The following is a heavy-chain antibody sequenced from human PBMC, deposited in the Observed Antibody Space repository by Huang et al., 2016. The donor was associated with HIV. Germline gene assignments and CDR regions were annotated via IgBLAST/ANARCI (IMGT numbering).Heavy chain of an antibody. CDR2: GYYSGST. CDR1: GGSITSLY. CDR3: ARAVESTLMVSAFRWEKTYWFDF. V-gene: IGHV4-59*11. J-gene: IGHJ5*01. Sequence: VQLQESGPGLVKPSETLSLTCTVSGGSITSLYWSWIRQPPGKQMEWIGSGYYSGSTTYNPTRKSRVSISRDESKKGFSLKMTSVTAADTAVYYWARAVESTLMVSAFRWEKTYWFDFWGQGTLVTVSS. D-gene: IGHD2-8*01.